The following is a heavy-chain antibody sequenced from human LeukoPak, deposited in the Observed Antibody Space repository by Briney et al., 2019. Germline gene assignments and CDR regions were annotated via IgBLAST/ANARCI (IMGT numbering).Heavy chain of an antibody. CDR1: GDTVSSNSAA. CDR3: ARAPRGIFDY. Sequence: SQTLSLTCAISGDTVSSNSAAWNWIRQSPSRGLEWLGRAYYRSKWYNDYAVSVKSRITINPDTSKTQFSLQLNSVTPAATAVYYCARAPRGIFDYWGQGTLVTVSS. D-gene: IGHD3-16*01. V-gene: IGHV6-1*01. CDR2: AYYRSKWYN. J-gene: IGHJ4*02.